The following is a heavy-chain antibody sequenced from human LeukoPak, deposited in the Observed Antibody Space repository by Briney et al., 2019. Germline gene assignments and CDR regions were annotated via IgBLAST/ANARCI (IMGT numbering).Heavy chain of an antibody. D-gene: IGHD2-2*01. Sequence: PSETLSLTCTVSGGSISSSSYYWGWIRQPPGKGLEWIGSTYYSGSTYYNPSLKSRVTISVDTSKNQFSLKLSSATAADTAVYYCASSYCSSTSCYYFDNWFDPWGQGTLVTVSS. J-gene: IGHJ5*02. V-gene: IGHV4-39*01. CDR2: TYYSGST. CDR3: ASSYCSSTSCYYFDNWFDP. CDR1: GGSISSSSYY.